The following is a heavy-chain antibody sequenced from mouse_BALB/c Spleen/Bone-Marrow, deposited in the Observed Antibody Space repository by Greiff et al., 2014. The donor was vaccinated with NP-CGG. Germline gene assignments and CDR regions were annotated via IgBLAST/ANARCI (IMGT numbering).Heavy chain of an antibody. CDR1: GYTFSSYW. CDR2: ILPGSGST. Sequence: QVQLQQSGAELMKPGASVKISCKATGYTFSSYWIEWVKQRPGHGLEWIGEILPGSGSTNYNEKFKGKATFTADTSSNTAYMQPSSLTSEVSAVYDGGGGGVRGGYWYFDVWGAGTTVTVSS. CDR3: GGGGVRGGYWYFDV. J-gene: IGHJ1*01. V-gene: IGHV1-9*01.